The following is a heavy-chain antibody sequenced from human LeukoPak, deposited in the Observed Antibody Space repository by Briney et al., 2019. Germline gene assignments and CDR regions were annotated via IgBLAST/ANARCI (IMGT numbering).Heavy chain of an antibody. CDR3: ARGERDSYTQDL. D-gene: IGHD2-2*02. CDR2: IHSDGSST. Sequence: GGSLRLSCAASGFTFSRYWMNWVRQVPGKGLVWVSRIHSDGSSTNYADSVKGRFTISRDNAKNTLYLQMNSLRVEDTAVYYCARGERDSYTQDLWGQGTLVTVSS. V-gene: IGHV3-74*01. CDR1: GFTFSRYW. J-gene: IGHJ5*02.